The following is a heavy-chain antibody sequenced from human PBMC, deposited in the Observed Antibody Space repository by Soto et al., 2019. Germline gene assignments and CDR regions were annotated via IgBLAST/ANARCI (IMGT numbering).Heavy chain of an antibody. CDR3: AVYSSSWYGNLGWFDP. Sequence: QVQLQQWGAGLLKPSETLSLTCAVYGGSFSGYYWSCIRQPPGKVLVWIGEINHSGSTNDNPSLKSRLTISVDTSKNQFALKLSSVTAADTAVYYCAVYSSSWYGNLGWFDPWGQGTLVTVSS. CDR1: GGSFSGYY. D-gene: IGHD6-13*01. J-gene: IGHJ5*02. V-gene: IGHV4-34*01. CDR2: INHSGST.